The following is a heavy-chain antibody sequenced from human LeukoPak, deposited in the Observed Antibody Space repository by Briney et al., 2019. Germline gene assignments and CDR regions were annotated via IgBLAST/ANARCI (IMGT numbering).Heavy chain of an antibody. D-gene: IGHD5-24*01. Sequence: GGSLRLSCAASGFTFSSYAMSWVRQAPGKGLEWVSAISGSGGSTYYADSVKGRFTISRDNSKNTLYLQMNSLRAEDTAVYHCAKDQVEMATIHPFYFDYWGQGTLVTVSS. V-gene: IGHV3-23*01. CDR3: AKDQVEMATIHPFYFDY. J-gene: IGHJ4*02. CDR1: GFTFSSYA. CDR2: ISGSGGST.